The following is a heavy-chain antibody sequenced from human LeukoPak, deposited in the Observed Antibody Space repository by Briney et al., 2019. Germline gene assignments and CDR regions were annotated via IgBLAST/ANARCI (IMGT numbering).Heavy chain of an antibody. V-gene: IGHV1-2*02. D-gene: IGHD3-10*01. Sequence: TFTASDMQLVRQAPGQGLEWMGWIHPVAGDSNYAQRFQGGVTMTRDTSTSTVYLDLSSLRSDDTAVYYCARDGDYGTGSYYRGCIDSWGQGTPVTVSP. J-gene: IGHJ4*02. CDR1: TFTASD. CDR2: IHPVAGDS. CDR3: ARDGDYGTGSYYRGCIDS.